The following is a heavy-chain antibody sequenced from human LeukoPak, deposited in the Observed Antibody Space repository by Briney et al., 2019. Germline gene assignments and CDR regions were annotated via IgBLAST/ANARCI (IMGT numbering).Heavy chain of an antibody. CDR3: ARGAYCSRDCYSHYFDY. CDR2: IYYTGTT. Sequence: SETLSLTCTVSDASISSRRYHWGWLRQPPGKGLEWIGSIYYTGTTYYNPSLKSRVTISVDTSKTQFSLHLNSVTAADTAVYFCARGAYCSRDCYSHYFDYWGQRALVTVSS. V-gene: IGHV4-39*07. J-gene: IGHJ4*02. CDR1: DASISSRRYH. D-gene: IGHD2-21*02.